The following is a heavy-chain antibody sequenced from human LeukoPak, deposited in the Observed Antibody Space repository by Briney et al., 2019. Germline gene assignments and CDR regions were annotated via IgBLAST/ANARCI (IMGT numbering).Heavy chain of an antibody. CDR1: GYTFTSYY. CDR2: INPSGGST. V-gene: IGHV1-46*01. J-gene: IGHJ4*02. Sequence: ASVKVSCKASGYTFTSYYMHWVRQAPGQGLEWMGIINPSGGSTSYAQKFQGSVTMTRDTSTSTVYMELSSLRSEDTAVYYCARVRYSYGHGDYWGQGTLVTVSS. CDR3: ARVRYSYGHGDY. D-gene: IGHD5-18*01.